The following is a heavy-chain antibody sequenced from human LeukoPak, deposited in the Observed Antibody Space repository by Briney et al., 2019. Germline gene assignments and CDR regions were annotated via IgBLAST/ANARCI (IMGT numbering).Heavy chain of an antibody. D-gene: IGHD6-13*01. CDR3: ARDRKYSSRCYYMDV. V-gene: IGHV3-7*01. CDR1: GFTFSSYW. Sequence: GGSLRLSCAASGFTFSSYWMSWVRQAPGKGLEWVANVKQDGSEKYYVDSVKGRFTISRDNAKNSLYLQMNSLRAEDTAVYYCARDRKYSSRCYYMDVWGKGTTVTVSS. CDR2: VKQDGSEK. J-gene: IGHJ6*03.